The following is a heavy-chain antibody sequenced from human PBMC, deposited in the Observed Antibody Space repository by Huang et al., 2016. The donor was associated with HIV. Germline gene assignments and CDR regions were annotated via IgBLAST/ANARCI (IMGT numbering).Heavy chain of an antibody. V-gene: IGHV1-24*01. CDR3: ATRTPGFLERLLFY. CDR2: FDPEDGKP. CDR1: GDILNQLS. J-gene: IGHJ4*02. D-gene: IGHD3-3*01. Sequence: QVHLEQSGAEVRKPGASVKVSCKVSGDILNQLSIHWVWQPPGKGLEWMGGFDPEDGKPIYAQTFQGRVTMTEDTSRDTAYMELSGLKSEDTAMYYCATRTPGFLERLLFYWGQGTLVTVSS.